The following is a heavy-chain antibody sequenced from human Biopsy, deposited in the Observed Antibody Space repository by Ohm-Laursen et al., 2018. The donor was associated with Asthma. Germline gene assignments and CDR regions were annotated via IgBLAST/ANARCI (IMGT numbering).Heavy chain of an antibody. Sequence: SQTLSLTCTFSGGSINIGDYYWSWIRQHPVKGLEWIGHIYYSGSTYYNPSLKSRVSISLDTSKNQFSLKLSSVTAADTAVYYCARASVAASSNWFDPWGQGTTVTVSS. V-gene: IGHV4-30-4*08. CDR2: IYYSGST. CDR1: GGSINIGDYY. J-gene: IGHJ5*02. CDR3: ARASVAASSNWFDP. D-gene: IGHD6-19*01.